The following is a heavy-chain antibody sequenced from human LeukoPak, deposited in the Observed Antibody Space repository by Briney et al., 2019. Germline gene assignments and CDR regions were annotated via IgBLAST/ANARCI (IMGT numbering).Heavy chain of an antibody. CDR1: GYTFTSYD. V-gene: IGHV1-46*01. CDR2: INPSGGST. CDR3: ARGGSSWYRGSFQH. D-gene: IGHD6-13*01. J-gene: IGHJ1*01. Sequence: ASVKVSCKASGYTFTSYDMHWVRQAPGQGLEWMXIINPSGGSTSYAQIFQGRVTMTRDTSTSTVYMGLSSLRSEDTAVYYCARGGSSWYRGSFQHWGQGTLVTVSS.